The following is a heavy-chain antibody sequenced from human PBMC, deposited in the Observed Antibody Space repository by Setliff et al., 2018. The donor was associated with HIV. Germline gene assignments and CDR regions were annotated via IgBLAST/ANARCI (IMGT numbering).Heavy chain of an antibody. J-gene: IGHJ3*02. CDR1: GYRFTNNW. D-gene: IGHD3-16*01. CDR2: INPSDSDV. V-gene: IGHV5-10-1*01. CDR3: ARGQGFVWGSSLDAFDI. Sequence: PGESPKISCQGSGYRFTNNWINWVRQMPGKGLEWMGRINPSDSDVHYSPAFQRHVTISADKSISGAYLQWSSLKASDSATYYCARGQGFVWGSSLDAFDIWGQGTMVTVSS.